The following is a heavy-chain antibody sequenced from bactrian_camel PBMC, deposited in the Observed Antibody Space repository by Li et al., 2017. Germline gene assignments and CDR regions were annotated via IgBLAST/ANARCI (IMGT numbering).Heavy chain of an antibody. J-gene: IGHJ4*01. Sequence: VQLVESGGGTVQAGGSLRVSCAASGYTTNMYCMGWFRQAPGKEREAVAGIDPFGRTTYAQSVQGRFTISKDNAKNILYLQLDSLKPGDTAVYYCAAARSWTPNTVLLPRGYNYWGQGTQVTVS. D-gene: IGHD7*01. V-gene: IGHV3S53*01. CDR1: GYTTNMYC. CDR2: IDPFGRT. CDR3: AAARSWTPNTVLLPRGYNY.